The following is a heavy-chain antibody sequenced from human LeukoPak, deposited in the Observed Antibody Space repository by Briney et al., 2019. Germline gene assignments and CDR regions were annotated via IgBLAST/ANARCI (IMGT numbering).Heavy chain of an antibody. D-gene: IGHD3-9*01. CDR2: ISYDGSNK. CDR1: GFTFSSYA. Sequence: PGRSLRLSCAASGFTFSSYAMHWVRQAPGKGLEWVAVISYDGSNKYYADSVKGRFTISRDNSKNTLYLQMNSLSSDDTALYYCARGKRYFDWSPFDLWGQGTLVTVSS. V-gene: IGHV3-30-3*01. J-gene: IGHJ5*02. CDR3: ARGKRYFDWSPFDL.